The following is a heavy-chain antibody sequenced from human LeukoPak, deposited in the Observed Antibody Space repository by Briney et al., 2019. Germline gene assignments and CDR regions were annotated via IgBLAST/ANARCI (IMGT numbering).Heavy chain of an antibody. D-gene: IGHD3-3*01. Sequence: GGSLRLSCAASGFTFSSYAMSWVRQAPGKGLEGVSAMSGSGGSTYYADSVKGRFTISRDNSKNTLYLQMNSLRAEDTAVYYCAKDRNDFGVVITPSGYWGQGTLVTVSS. CDR1: GFTFSSYA. V-gene: IGHV3-23*01. CDR3: AKDRNDFGVVITPSGY. CDR2: MSGSGGST. J-gene: IGHJ4*02.